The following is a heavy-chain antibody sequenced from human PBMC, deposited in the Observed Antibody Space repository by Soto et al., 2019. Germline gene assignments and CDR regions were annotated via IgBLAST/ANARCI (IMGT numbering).Heavy chain of an antibody. D-gene: IGHD1-1*01. CDR2: IYPSVSS. CDR1: GFAISRGYY. J-gene: IGHJ4*02. V-gene: IGHV4-38-2*02. CDR3: AREKVGTTFFDN. Sequence: SETLSLTCSVSGFAISRGYYWSWVRQPPGKGLEWIGSIYPSVSSYHNPSLATRLRLSINTSKNQFTLNLTSVTAADTALYFCAREKVGTTFFDNWGQGIQVTVSS.